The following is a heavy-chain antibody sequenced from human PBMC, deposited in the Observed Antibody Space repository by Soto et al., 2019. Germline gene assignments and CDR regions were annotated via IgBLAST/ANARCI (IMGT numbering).Heavy chain of an antibody. CDR2: INHSGFT. Sequence: QVQLHQWGAGLLKPSETLSLTCAVYGGSFTTYYWSWIRQSPGKGLEWIGEINHSGFTNYNPSLESRVTKSVDTSNNQFSLKLTSVTAADTAIYYCSRRYCSDSYCSYFDYWGRGTLVSVSS. CDR1: GGSFTTYY. J-gene: IGHJ4*01. D-gene: IGHD2-15*01. V-gene: IGHV4-34*01. CDR3: SRRYCSDSYCSYFDY.